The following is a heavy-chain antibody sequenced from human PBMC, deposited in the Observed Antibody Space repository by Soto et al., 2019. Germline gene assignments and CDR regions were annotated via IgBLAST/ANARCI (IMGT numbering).Heavy chain of an antibody. CDR2: ISAYNGNT. CDR3: ARATGIAVAAWFDP. Sequence: ASVKVSCKASGYTFTSYGISWVRQAPGQGLEWMGWISAYNGNTNYAQKLQGRVTMTTDTSTSTAYMELRSLRSDDTAVYYCARATGIAVAAWFDPWGQGTLVTVSS. V-gene: IGHV1-18*01. CDR1: GYTFTSYG. D-gene: IGHD6-19*01. J-gene: IGHJ5*02.